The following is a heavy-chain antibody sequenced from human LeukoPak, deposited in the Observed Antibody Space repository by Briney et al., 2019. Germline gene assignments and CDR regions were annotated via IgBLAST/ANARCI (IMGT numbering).Heavy chain of an antibody. CDR1: GFTFSSYW. Sequence: GGSLRLSCAASGFTFSSYWMGWVRQAPGKGLEWVANIKQDGSEKYYVDSVKGRFTISRDNAKNSLYLQMNSLRAEDTAVYYCARRARYYDSSGYTPWGQGTLVTVSS. J-gene: IGHJ4*02. V-gene: IGHV3-7*01. CDR2: IKQDGSEK. D-gene: IGHD3-22*01. CDR3: ARRARYYDSSGYTP.